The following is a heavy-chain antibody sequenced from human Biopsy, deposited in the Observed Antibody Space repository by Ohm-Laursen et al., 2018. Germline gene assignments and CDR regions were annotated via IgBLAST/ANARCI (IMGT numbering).Heavy chain of an antibody. V-gene: IGHV4-59*01. Sequence: TLSLTCTVSGGSISSDYWSWIRQTPGKGLECIGYIYYSGSTNYNPSLKSRVTISVDTSKNQFSLRLNSVTAADTAVYYCARATNSTGWPYYYFYGMDVWGQGTTVTVSS. CDR3: ARATNSTGWPYYYFYGMDV. D-gene: IGHD2/OR15-2a*01. CDR2: IYYSGST. CDR1: GGSISSDY. J-gene: IGHJ6*02.